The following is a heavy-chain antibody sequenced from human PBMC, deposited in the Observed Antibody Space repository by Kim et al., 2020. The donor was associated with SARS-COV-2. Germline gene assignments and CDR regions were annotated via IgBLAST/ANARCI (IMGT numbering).Heavy chain of an antibody. CDR1: GFTFSSYA. CDR2: ISSNGGST. V-gene: IGHV3-64D*06. CDR3: VKDPYSSSWYNYGMDV. D-gene: IGHD6-13*01. Sequence: GGSLRLSCSASGFTFSSYAMHWVRQAPGKGLEYVSAISSNGGSTYYADSVKGRFTISRDNSKNTLYLQMSSLRGEDTAVYYCVKDPYSSSWYNYGMDVWGQGTTVTVSS. J-gene: IGHJ6*02.